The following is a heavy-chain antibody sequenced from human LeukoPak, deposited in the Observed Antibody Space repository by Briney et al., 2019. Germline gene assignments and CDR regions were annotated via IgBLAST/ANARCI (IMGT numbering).Heavy chain of an antibody. Sequence: SETLSLTCTVSGGSISSYYWSWIRQPPGKGLEWIGYIYYSGSTNYNPSLKSRVTISVDTSKNQFSLKLSSVTAADTAVYYCARVRRHDYGDHPVTIGGSHAFDIWGQGTMVTVSS. CDR3: ARVRRHDYGDHPVTIGGSHAFDI. D-gene: IGHD4-17*01. CDR1: GGSISSYY. V-gene: IGHV4-59*12. J-gene: IGHJ3*02. CDR2: IYYSGST.